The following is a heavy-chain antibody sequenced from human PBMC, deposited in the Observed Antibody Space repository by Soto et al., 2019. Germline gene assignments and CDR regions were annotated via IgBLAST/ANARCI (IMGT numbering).Heavy chain of an antibody. CDR3: ARDRVVDTAMPRDYYYYYGMDV. CDR1: GFTFSSYA. D-gene: IGHD5-18*01. V-gene: IGHV3-30-3*01. Sequence: QVQLVESGGGVVQPGRSLRLSCAASGFTFSSYAMHWVRQAPGKGLEWVAVISYDGSNKYYADSVKGRFTISRDNSKNTLYLHMNSLRAEDTAVYYCARDRVVDTAMPRDYYYYYGMDVWGQGTTVTVSS. CDR2: ISYDGSNK. J-gene: IGHJ6*02.